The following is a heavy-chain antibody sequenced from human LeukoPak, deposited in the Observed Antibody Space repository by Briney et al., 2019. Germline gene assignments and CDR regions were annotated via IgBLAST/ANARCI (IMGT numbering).Heavy chain of an antibody. J-gene: IGHJ4*02. CDR3: ARLNRGSYFKGTFDY. CDR2: IYYSGST. Sequence: SETLSLTCTVSGGSISSSSYYWGWIRQPPGKGLEWIGSIYYSGSTYYNPSLKSRVTISVDTSKNQFSLKLSSVTAADTAVYCCARLNRGSYFKGTFDYWGQGTLVTVSS. D-gene: IGHD3-10*01. CDR1: GGSISSSSYY. V-gene: IGHV4-39*01.